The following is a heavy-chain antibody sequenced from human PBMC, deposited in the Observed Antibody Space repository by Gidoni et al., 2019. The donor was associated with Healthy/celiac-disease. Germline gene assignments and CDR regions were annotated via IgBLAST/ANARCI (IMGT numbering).Heavy chain of an antibody. V-gene: IGHV1-3*01. J-gene: IGHJ4*02. Sequence: QVQLVQSGAEVKKPGASVKVSCKASGYTFTSYAMHWVRQAPGQRLEWMGWINAGNGNTKYSQKFQGRVTITRDTSASTAYMELSSLRSEDTAVYYCARVGYCSGGSCDGPPRYWGQGTLVTVSS. D-gene: IGHD2-15*01. CDR3: ARVGYCSGGSCDGPPRY. CDR1: GYTFTSYA. CDR2: INAGNGNT.